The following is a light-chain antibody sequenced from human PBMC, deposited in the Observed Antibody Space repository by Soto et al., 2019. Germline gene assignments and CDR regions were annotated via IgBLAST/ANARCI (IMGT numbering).Light chain of an antibody. V-gene: IGKV3-15*01. CDR1: QSVSSN. J-gene: IGKJ2*01. Sequence: EIVMTQSPATLSVSPGERATLSCRARQSVSSNLGWYQQKPGQSPRLLMYGASTRATGIPARFTGSGSGTEFTLTISSLQPEDFAVYYCQQYNSWLYTFGQGTKVDIK. CDR3: QQYNSWLYT. CDR2: GAS.